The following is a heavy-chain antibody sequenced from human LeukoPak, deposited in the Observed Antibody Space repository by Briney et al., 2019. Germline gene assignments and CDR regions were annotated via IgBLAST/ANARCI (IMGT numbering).Heavy chain of an antibody. V-gene: IGHV3-48*03. CDR1: GFTFSDYE. CDR3: AKDTTMFSMIVVVIDFQH. D-gene: IGHD3-22*01. Sequence: GGSLRLSCAASGFTFSDYEMNWVRQAPGKGLEWVSQISSSGYTIYYADSVKGRFTISRDNAKNSLYLQMNSLRAEDTAVYYCAKDTTMFSMIVVVIDFQHWGQGTLVTVSS. CDR2: ISSSGYTI. J-gene: IGHJ1*01.